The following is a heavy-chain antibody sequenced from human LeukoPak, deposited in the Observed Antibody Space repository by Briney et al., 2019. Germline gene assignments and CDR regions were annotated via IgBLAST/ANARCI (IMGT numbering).Heavy chain of an antibody. V-gene: IGHV3-11*01. J-gene: IGHJ4*02. Sequence: GGSLRLSCAASGFTFSDYYMSWIRQAPWKGLEWVSYISSSGSTIYYADSVKGRFTISRDNAKNSLYLQMNSLRAEDTAVYYCASETDYGSGSYYNPFADYWGQGTLVTVSS. CDR1: GFTFSDYY. CDR3: ASETDYGSGSYYNPFADY. D-gene: IGHD3-10*01. CDR2: ISSSGSTI.